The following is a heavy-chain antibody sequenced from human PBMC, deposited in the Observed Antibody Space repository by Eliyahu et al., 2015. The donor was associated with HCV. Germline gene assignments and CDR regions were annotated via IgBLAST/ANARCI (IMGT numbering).Heavy chain of an antibody. D-gene: IGHD1-26*01. CDR2: VTYDGNT. Sequence: QLLLQQSGPGLVKASETLSLTCSVSGXSIGSTSYYWGWVRQPPGKGLEWIGTVTYDGNTYYNPSLKSRATVSSDTSKNRFSLRLNSVTAADRAVYYCASLRVGATRYYYHGMNVWGQGATVSVSS. CDR3: ASLRVGATRYYYHGMNV. CDR1: GXSIGSTSYY. J-gene: IGHJ6*02. V-gene: IGHV4-39*02.